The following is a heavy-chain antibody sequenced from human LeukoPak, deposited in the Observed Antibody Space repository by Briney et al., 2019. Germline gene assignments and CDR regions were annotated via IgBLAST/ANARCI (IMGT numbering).Heavy chain of an antibody. V-gene: IGHV4-31*03. J-gene: IGHJ6*02. CDR3: ARDPYYYYGMDV. Sequence: SQTLSLTCTVSGGSISSGGYYWSWIRQHPGKGLEWIGYIYYSGSTYYNPSLKSRVTISVDTSKNQFSLKLSSVTAADTAAYYCARDPYYYYGMDVWGQGTTVTVSS. CDR1: GGSISSGGYY. CDR2: IYYSGST.